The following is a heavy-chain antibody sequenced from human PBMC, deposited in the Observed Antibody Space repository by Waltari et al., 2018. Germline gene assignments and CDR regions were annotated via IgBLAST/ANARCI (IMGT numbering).Heavy chain of an antibody. D-gene: IGHD6-13*01. CDR1: GYSISSGYY. CDR2: IYHSGST. Sequence: QVQLQESGPGLVKPSETLSLTCAVSGYSISSGYYWGWIRQPPGKGLEWIGSIYHSGSTYYNPSLKSRVTISVDTSKSQFSLKLSSVTAADTAVYYWAREGAAARLIDYWGQGTLVTVSS. V-gene: IGHV4-38-2*02. J-gene: IGHJ4*02. CDR3: AREGAAARLIDY.